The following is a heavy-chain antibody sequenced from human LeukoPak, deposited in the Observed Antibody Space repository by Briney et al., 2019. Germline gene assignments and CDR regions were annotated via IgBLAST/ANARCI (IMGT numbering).Heavy chain of an antibody. Sequence: GGSLRLSCATSGFTFGTSWMAWIRQAPGKGLEWVANMNYDGSNTYYVNSVRGRFTISRDNVKNSLYLQMNSLRVEDTAVYYCARDPAYAAIDYWGQGTLVTVSS. CDR3: ARDPAYAAIDY. CDR1: GFTFGTSW. V-gene: IGHV3-7*01. CDR2: MNYDGSNT. J-gene: IGHJ4*02. D-gene: IGHD3-16*01.